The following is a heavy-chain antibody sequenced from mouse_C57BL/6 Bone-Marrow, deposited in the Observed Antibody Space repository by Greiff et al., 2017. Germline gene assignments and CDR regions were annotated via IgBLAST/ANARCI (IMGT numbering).Heavy chain of an antibody. CDR1: GYTFTSYW. V-gene: IGHV1-64*01. Sequence: QVQLQQPGAELVKPGASVKLSCKASGYTFTSYWMHWVKQRPGQGLEWIGMIHPNSGSTNYNEKFTSKATLTVDKSSSTAYMQLSSLTSEDSAVYYCARKDYFYWYFDVWGTGTTVTVSS. CDR2: IHPNSGST. J-gene: IGHJ1*03. D-gene: IGHD1-1*01. CDR3: ARKDYFYWYFDV.